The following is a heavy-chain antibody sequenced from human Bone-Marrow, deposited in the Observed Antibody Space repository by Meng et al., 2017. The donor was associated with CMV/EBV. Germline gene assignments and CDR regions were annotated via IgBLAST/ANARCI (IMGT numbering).Heavy chain of an antibody. CDR1: GGSFSGYY. V-gene: IGHV4-34*01. Sequence: QGPQRQWGAGLLKPSEPLSLTCAVYGGSFSGYYWSWIRQPPGKGLEWIGEINHSGSTNYNPSLKSRVTISVDTSKNQFSLKLSSVTAADTAVYYCARVPGRYSYGYDYYYGMDVWGQGTTVTVSS. J-gene: IGHJ6*02. CDR3: ARVPGRYSYGYDYYYGMDV. CDR2: INHSGST. D-gene: IGHD5-18*01.